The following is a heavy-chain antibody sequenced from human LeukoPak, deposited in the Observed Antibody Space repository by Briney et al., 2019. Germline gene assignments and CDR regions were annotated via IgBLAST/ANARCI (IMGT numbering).Heavy chain of an antibody. Sequence: KVSCKASGGTFSSYAISWVRQMPGKGLEWMGRIDPSDSYTNYSPSFQGHVTISADKSISTAYLQWSSLKASDTAMYYCARQQLELRAGMDVWGQGTTVTVSS. CDR1: GGTFSSYA. CDR3: ARQQLELRAGMDV. V-gene: IGHV5-10-1*01. CDR2: IDPSDSYT. D-gene: IGHD1-7*01. J-gene: IGHJ6*02.